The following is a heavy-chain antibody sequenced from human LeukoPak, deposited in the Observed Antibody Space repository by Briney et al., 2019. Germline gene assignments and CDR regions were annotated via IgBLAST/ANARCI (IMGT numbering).Heavy chain of an antibody. Sequence: GGSLRLSCAASGFTFSSYAMHWVRQAPGKGLEYASAISSNGGSTYYANSVKGRFTISRDNSKNTLFLQMGSLRAEDMAVYYCARGGSIAARPIDYWGQGTLVTVSS. CDR3: ARGGSIAARPIDY. CDR1: GFTFSSYA. V-gene: IGHV3-64*01. D-gene: IGHD6-6*01. J-gene: IGHJ4*02. CDR2: ISSNGGST.